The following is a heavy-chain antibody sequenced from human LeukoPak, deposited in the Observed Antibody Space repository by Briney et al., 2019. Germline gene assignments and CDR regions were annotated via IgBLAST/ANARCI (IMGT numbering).Heavy chain of an antibody. J-gene: IGHJ4*02. CDR3: ARVFVGYCSGGSCPWDY. CDR1: GFAFSVYA. V-gene: IGHV3-48*02. Sequence: AGGSLRLSCAASGFAFSVYAMSWLRQPPGKGLEWVSYISSSSSSTIYYADSVKGRFTISRDNAKNSLYLQMNSLRDEDTAVYYCARVFVGYCSGGSCPWDYWGQGTLVTVSS. D-gene: IGHD2-15*01. CDR2: ISSSSSSTI.